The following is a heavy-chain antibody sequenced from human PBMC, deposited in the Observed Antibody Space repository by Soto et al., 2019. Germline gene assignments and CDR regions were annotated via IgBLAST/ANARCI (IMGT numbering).Heavy chain of an antibody. J-gene: IGHJ5*02. Sequence: PSETLSLTCTVSGGSISSYYWSWIRQPPGKGLEWIGYIYYSGSTNYNPSLKSRVTISVDTSKNQFSLKLSSVTAADTAVYYCARVSYDYGDYSEVYWFDPWGQGTLVTVS. CDR1: GGSISSYY. CDR2: IYYSGST. V-gene: IGHV4-59*01. D-gene: IGHD4-17*01. CDR3: ARVSYDYGDYSEVYWFDP.